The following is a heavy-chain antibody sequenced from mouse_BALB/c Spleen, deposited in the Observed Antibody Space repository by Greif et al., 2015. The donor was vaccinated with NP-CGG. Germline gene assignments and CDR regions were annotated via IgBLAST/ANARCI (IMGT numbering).Heavy chain of an antibody. CDR3: ARETTATRFDY. V-gene: IGHV1-54*01. CDR2: INPGSGGT. Sequence: VKLQESGAELIRPGTSVKVSCKASGYAFTNYLIEWVKQRPGQGLEWIGVINPGSGGTNYNEKFKGKATVTADKSSSTAYMQLSSLTSDDSAVYFCARETTATRFDYWGQGTTLTVSS. CDR1: GYAFTNYL. D-gene: IGHD1-2*01. J-gene: IGHJ2*01.